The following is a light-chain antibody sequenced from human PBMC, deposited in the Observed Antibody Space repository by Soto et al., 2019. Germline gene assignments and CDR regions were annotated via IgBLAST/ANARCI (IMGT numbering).Light chain of an antibody. V-gene: IGLV2-14*01. J-gene: IGLJ1*01. CDR3: SSYRSSSTPYV. CDR1: SSDVGGYNY. CDR2: EVS. Sequence: QSALTQPASVSGSPGQSITISCTGTSSDVGGYNYVSWYQHHPGKAPKLMIYEVSNRPSGVSNRFSGSKSGNTASLTISGLQAEDEADYYCSSYRSSSTPYVFGTGTQLTVL.